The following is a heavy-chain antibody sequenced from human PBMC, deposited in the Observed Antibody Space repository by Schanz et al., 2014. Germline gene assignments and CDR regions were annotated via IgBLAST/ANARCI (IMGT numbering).Heavy chain of an antibody. D-gene: IGHD6-13*01. J-gene: IGHJ4*02. CDR2: ISYDGSNK. CDR3: AKGRYSSSWFYFDY. Sequence: QVQLVESGGGVVQPGGSLRLSCAASGFTFSSYGMHWVRQAPGKGLEWVAVISYDGSNKYYADSVKGRFTISRDNSKNTLYLQMNSLRAEDTAVYYCAKGRYSSSWFYFDYWGQGTLVTVSS. CDR1: GFTFSSYG. V-gene: IGHV3-30*18.